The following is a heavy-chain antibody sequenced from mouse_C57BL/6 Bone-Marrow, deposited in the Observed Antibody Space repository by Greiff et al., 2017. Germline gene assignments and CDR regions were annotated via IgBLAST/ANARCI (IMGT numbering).Heavy chain of an antibody. CDR3: ARERNYGYDY. V-gene: IGHV1-69*01. CDR2: IDPSDSYT. D-gene: IGHD2-2*01. CDR1: GYTFTSYW. J-gene: IGHJ2*01. Sequence: VQLQQPGAELVMPGASVKLSCKASGYTFTSYWMHWVKQRPGQGLAWIGEIDPSDSYTNYNQKFKGKSTLTVDKSPSTAYMQLSSLTSEDSAVYYCARERNYGYDYWGQGTTLTVAS.